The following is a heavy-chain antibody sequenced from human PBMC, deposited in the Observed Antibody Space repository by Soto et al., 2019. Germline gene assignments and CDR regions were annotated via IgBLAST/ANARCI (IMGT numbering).Heavy chain of an antibody. Sequence: GGSLRLSCVGSGFIFDSFAMNWVRQAPGKGLEWVAYINKGGDIYYAHSVKGRFTISRDNAKNSSFLQMSSLTDEDTAVYYCAKSVDNAGSGIDYWGQGTLVTVSS. D-gene: IGHD6-19*01. V-gene: IGHV3-7*03. J-gene: IGHJ4*02. CDR1: GFIFDSFA. CDR3: AKSVDNAGSGIDY. CDR2: INKGGDI.